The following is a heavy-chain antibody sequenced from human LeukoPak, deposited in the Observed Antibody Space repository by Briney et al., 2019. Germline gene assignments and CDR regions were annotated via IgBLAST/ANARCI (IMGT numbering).Heavy chain of an antibody. CDR2: IIPIFGTA. D-gene: IGHD3-22*01. CDR1: GGTFSSYA. V-gene: IGHV1-69*13. Sequence: GASVQVSCQASGGTFSSYAISSVRQAPGQGLEWMGGIIPIFGTANYAQKFQGRVTITPDESTSTAYMELSSLRSEDTAVYYCAREGNYYDSSGYYTDYYYYGMDVWGQGTTVTVSS. CDR3: AREGNYYDSSGYYTDYYYYGMDV. J-gene: IGHJ6*02.